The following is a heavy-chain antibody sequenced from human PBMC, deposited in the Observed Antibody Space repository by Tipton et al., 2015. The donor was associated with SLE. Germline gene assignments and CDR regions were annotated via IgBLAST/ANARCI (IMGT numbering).Heavy chain of an antibody. CDR1: GDSISSYF. D-gene: IGHD3-10*01. CDR3: ASLEHGSGRDY. CDR2: IYYTGSA. V-gene: IGHV4-59*01. J-gene: IGHJ4*02. Sequence: LRLSCTVSGDSISSYFWSWIRQPPGKGLEWIGFIYYTGSANYNPSLKSRVTISVDTSKNRFSLKPSSVTAADTAVYYCASLEHGSGRDYWGQGTLVTVSS.